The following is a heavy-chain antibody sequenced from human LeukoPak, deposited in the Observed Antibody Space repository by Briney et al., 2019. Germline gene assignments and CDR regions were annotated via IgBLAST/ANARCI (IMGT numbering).Heavy chain of an antibody. Sequence: GASLRLSCAASGFTFSSYAMSWVRQAPGKGLEWVSAISGIGGSTYYADSVKGRFTISRDNSKNTLYLQMNSLRAEDTAVYYCAKGDYYDSSGSSYNYYYGMDVWGQGTTVTVSS. J-gene: IGHJ6*02. CDR1: GFTFSSYA. D-gene: IGHD3-22*01. CDR3: AKGDYYDSSGSSYNYYYGMDV. CDR2: ISGIGGST. V-gene: IGHV3-23*01.